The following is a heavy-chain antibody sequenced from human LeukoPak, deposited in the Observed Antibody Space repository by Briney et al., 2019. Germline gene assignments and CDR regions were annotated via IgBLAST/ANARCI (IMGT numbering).Heavy chain of an antibody. CDR3: ASHSVLHSSTWYAFDY. Sequence: SETLSLTCTVTGGSISSSSYYWGWIRQPPGKGLEWIGSIYYSGSTYYNPSLKSRVTISVDTSKNQFSLKLNPVTAADAAVYYCASHSVLHSSTWYAFDYWGQGTLVTVSS. V-gene: IGHV4-39*01. J-gene: IGHJ4*02. CDR2: IYYSGST. D-gene: IGHD6-13*01. CDR1: GGSISSSSYY.